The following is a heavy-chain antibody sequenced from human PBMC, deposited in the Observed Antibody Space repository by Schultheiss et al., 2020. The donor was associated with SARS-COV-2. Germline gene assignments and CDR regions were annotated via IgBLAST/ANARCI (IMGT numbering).Heavy chain of an antibody. CDR1: GGSFSGYY. CDR2: INHSGST. V-gene: IGHV4-34*01. CDR3: ARGPRGSSLGWFDP. D-gene: IGHD6-13*01. J-gene: IGHJ5*02. Sequence: SQTLSLTCAVYGGSFSGYYRSWIRQPPGKGLEWIGEINHSGSTNYNPSLKSRVTISVDTSKNQFSLKLSSVTAADTAVYYCARGPRGSSLGWFDPWGQGTLVTVSS.